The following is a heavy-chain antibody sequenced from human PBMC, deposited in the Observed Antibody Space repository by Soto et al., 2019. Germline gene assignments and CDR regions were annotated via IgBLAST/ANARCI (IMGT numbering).Heavy chain of an antibody. CDR1: GFTSSSSA. CDR2: ISNSGGST. D-gene: IGHD2-21*01. V-gene: IGHV3-23*01. J-gene: IGHJ4*02. CDR3: AKGCGGGCYSGVQY. Sequence: EVQLLESGRGLVQPGGSLRLSCAASGFTSSSSAMSWVRQAPGKGLEWVSSISNSGGSTYYADSVKGRFTISRDNPKKTLYLQMNSLQAEDTAVYYCAKGCGGGCYSGVQYWGQGTLVTVSS.